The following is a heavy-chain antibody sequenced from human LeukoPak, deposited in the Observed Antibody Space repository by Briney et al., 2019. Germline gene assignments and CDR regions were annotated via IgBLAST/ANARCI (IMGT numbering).Heavy chain of an antibody. CDR1: GFTFSSYS. CDR3: ARTSLVGATPSPY. Sequence: GGSLRLSCAASGFTFSSYSMNWVRQAPGKGLEWVSYISSSSSTIYYADSVKGRFTISRDNAKNSLYLQMNSLRAEDTAVYYCARTSLVGATPSPYWGQGTLVTVSS. CDR2: ISSSSSTI. D-gene: IGHD1-26*01. J-gene: IGHJ4*02. V-gene: IGHV3-48*04.